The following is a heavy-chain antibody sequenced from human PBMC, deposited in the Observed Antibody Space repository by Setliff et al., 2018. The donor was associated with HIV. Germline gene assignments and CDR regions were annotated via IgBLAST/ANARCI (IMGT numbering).Heavy chain of an antibody. CDR3: ARSQPDTIFGVVIFDY. J-gene: IGHJ4*02. CDR2: VYYSGST. Sequence: TLSLTCTVSGGSISSSGPGYYWGWVRQAQGGGLEWIGSVYYSGSTYYNPSLKSRVTISLDTSKNQLSLRLTSMTAADTAVYYCARSQPDTIFGVVIFDYWGQGKMVTVSS. CDR1: GGSISSSGPGYY. D-gene: IGHD3-3*01. V-gene: IGHV4-39*01.